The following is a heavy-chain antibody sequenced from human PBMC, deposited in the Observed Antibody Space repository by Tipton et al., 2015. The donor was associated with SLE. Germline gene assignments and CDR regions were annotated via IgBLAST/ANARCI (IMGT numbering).Heavy chain of an antibody. J-gene: IGHJ4*02. Sequence: SLRLSCTASGISFRSYMMHWVRQAPGKGPVWVARINTDGSSASYADSVKGRFTISGDNAKNTLYLQMNSLGVEDTAVYYCASIPLLVTGEYWGQGTLVTVSS. D-gene: IGHD7-27*01. CDR3: ASIPLLVTGEY. V-gene: IGHV3-74*01. CDR2: INTDGSSA. CDR1: GISFRSYM.